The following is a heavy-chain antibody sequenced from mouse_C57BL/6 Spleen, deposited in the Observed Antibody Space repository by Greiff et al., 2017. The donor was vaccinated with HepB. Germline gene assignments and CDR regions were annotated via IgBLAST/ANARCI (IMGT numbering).Heavy chain of an antibody. CDR2: IWTGGGT. Sequence: VQVVESGPGLVAPSQSLSITCTVSGFSLTSYAISWVRQPPGKGLEWLGVIWTGGGTNYNSALKSRLSISKDNSKSQVFLKMNSLQTDDTARYYCARKGSNGNYLYYYAMDYWGQGTSVTVSS. V-gene: IGHV2-9-1*01. D-gene: IGHD2-1*01. CDR3: ARKGSNGNYLYYYAMDY. J-gene: IGHJ4*01. CDR1: GFSLTSYA.